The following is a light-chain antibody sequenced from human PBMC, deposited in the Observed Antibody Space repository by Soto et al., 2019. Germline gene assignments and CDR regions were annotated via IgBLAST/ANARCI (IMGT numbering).Light chain of an antibody. CDR3: QQYGSSPPFT. CDR1: QSVSSSY. CDR2: GAS. J-gene: IGKJ3*01. Sequence: IVLTQSPGTLSLTPGERATLSCRASQSVSSSYLAWYQQKPGQAPRLLIYGASSRATRIPDWFSGSGSGTDFTLTISRLEPEDSAVYYCQQYGSSPPFTFGPGTRVDIK. V-gene: IGKV3-20*01.